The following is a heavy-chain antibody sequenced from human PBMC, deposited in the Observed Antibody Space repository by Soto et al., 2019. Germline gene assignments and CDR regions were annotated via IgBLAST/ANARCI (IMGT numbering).Heavy chain of an antibody. Sequence: SQTLSLTCAFSGYRVSSNTASWNWIRQSPSRGLEWLGRTYFRSKWYNDYAVSVKSRVIINPDTSNNQFSLQLNSVTPEDTAVEFCAKGDNLGPKTGYAFDPWGQGIMVTVSS. CDR1: GYRVSSNTAS. CDR2: TYFRSKWYN. D-gene: IGHD5-12*01. CDR3: AKGDNLGPKTGYAFDP. V-gene: IGHV6-1*01. J-gene: IGHJ5*02.